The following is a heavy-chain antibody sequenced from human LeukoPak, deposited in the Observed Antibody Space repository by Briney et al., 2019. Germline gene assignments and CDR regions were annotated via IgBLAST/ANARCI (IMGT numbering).Heavy chain of an antibody. CDR3: ASSIAARPNDAFDI. V-gene: IGHV4-39*07. CDR2: IYYSGST. Sequence: TSETLSLTCTVSGGSISSSSYYWGWIRQPPGKGLEWIGSIYYSGSTYYNPSLKSRVTISVDTSKNQFSLKLSSVTAADTAVYYCASSIAARPNDAFDIWGQGTMVTVSS. J-gene: IGHJ3*02. CDR1: GGSISSSSYY. D-gene: IGHD6-6*01.